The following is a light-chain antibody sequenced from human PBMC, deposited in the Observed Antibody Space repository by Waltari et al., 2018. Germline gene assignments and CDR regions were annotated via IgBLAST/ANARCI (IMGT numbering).Light chain of an antibody. CDR2: DTS. J-gene: IGKJ4*01. CDR3: QQYDTSPLT. Sequence: ETVLTQSPGTLSLSPGERATLSCRASQSVGRNYLAWYQQKPGQAPRLLIFDTSSRATGIPDRFSGSGSGTDFTLTISRLEPEDFAVYYCQQYDTSPLTFGGGTKVEFK. V-gene: IGKV3-20*01. CDR1: QSVGRNY.